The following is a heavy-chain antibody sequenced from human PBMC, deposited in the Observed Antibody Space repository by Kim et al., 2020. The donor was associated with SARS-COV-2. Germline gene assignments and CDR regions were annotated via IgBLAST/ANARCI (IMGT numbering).Heavy chain of an antibody. D-gene: IGHD3-10*01. J-gene: IGHJ4*01. CDR2: IKSKTDGGTT. Sequence: GGSLRLSCAASGFTFSNAWMSWVRQAPGKGLEWVGRIKSKTDGGTTDDAAPVNGRFSISRDDSKKTLYLQMNRLKTEDTDVYYCTTLTMVRAVIKSGDFDYWGQGTLVTVSS. CDR1: GFTFSNAW. V-gene: IGHV3-15*01. CDR3: TTLTMVRAVIKSGDFDY.